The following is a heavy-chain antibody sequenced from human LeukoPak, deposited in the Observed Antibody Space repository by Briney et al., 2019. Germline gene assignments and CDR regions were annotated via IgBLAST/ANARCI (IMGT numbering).Heavy chain of an antibody. CDR2: VTSSGRYI. J-gene: IGHJ4*02. CDR1: GFTFSDYS. Sequence: GGSLRLSCAASGFTFSDYSMNWVRQAPGKGLEWISSVTSSGRYIYYADSVKGRFSISRDNSKGTVSLQMNSLRPEDTAVYYCAKDDAWLQYGDWGRGTLVTVSS. V-gene: IGHV3-21*04. D-gene: IGHD5-24*01. CDR3: AKDDAWLQYGD.